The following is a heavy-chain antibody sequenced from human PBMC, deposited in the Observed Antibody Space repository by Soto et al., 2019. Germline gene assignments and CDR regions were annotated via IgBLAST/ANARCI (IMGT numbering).Heavy chain of an antibody. Sequence: EVQLVESGGGLVQPGGSLRLSCAASGFSVSSDFMNWVRQAPGKGLDWVSSFYPDGRTFYADSVKGRFIISRDISKNTLDLQMNSLRVEDTAVYYGASRGDWGQGALVTVSS. CDR3: ASRGD. J-gene: IGHJ4*02. D-gene: IGHD2-21*01. CDR2: FYPDGRT. CDR1: GFSVSSDF. V-gene: IGHV3-66*01.